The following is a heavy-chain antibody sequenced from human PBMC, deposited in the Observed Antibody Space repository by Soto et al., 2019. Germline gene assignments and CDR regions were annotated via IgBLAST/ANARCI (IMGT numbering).Heavy chain of an antibody. CDR1: GFTFSTYD. V-gene: IGHV3-13*01. D-gene: IGHD3-16*01. CDR3: ARERDPFSLPWQDFDY. CDR2: ISTAGDT. J-gene: IGHJ4*02. Sequence: GGSLRLSCAASGFTFSTYDMHWVRQATGKGLEWVSAISTAGDTFYSDSVKGRFTISRENARNTLYLQLNSLRAEDTAVYYCARERDPFSLPWQDFDYWGQGSLVTVSS.